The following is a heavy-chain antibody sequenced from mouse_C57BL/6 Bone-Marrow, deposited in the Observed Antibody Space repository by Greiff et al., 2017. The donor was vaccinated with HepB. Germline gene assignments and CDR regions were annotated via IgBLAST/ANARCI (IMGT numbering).Heavy chain of an antibody. V-gene: IGHV5-2*01. Sequence: EVQGVESGGGLVQPGESLKLSCESNEYEFPSHDMSWVRKTPEKRLELVAAINSDGSSTYYPDTMERRFIISRDNTKKTLYLQMSSLRSEDTALYYCARFPPYDYDVPYWGQGTTLTVSS. J-gene: IGHJ2*01. CDR2: INSDGSST. CDR1: EYEFPSHD. D-gene: IGHD2-4*01. CDR3: ARFPPYDYDVPY.